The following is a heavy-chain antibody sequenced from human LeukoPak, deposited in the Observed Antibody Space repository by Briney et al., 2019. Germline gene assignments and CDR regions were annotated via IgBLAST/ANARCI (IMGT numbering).Heavy chain of an antibody. CDR3: AKDRKYYYGSGSFDY. CDR2: ISYDGSNK. J-gene: IGHJ4*02. D-gene: IGHD3-10*01. V-gene: IGHV3-30*18. Sequence: GGSLRLSCAASGFTFSSYGMHWVRQAPGKGLEWVAVISYDGSNKYYADSVKGRFTISRDNSKNTLYLQMNSLRAEDTAVYYCAKDRKYYYGSGSFDYWGQGTLVTVSS. CDR1: GFTFSSYG.